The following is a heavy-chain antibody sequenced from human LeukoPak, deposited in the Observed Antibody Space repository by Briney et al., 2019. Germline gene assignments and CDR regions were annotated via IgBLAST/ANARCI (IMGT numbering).Heavy chain of an antibody. CDR2: IYYTGST. CDR3: ARRPRGGFDY. D-gene: IGHD3-10*01. Sequence: SETLSLTCTVSGGSISSYYWSWIRQPPGKGLEWIGYIYYTGSTNYNPSLKRRVTISVDTSKNQFSLKLSSVTAADTAVYYCARRPRGGFDYWGQGTLVTVSS. CDR1: GGSISSYY. J-gene: IGHJ4*02. V-gene: IGHV4-59*12.